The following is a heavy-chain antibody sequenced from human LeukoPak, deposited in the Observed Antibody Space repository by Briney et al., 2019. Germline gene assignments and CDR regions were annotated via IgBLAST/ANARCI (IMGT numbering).Heavy chain of an antibody. CDR3: ARLPAEKVAVADAYYFDY. Sequence: GESLKISCKGSGYSFTSYWIGWVRQLPGKGLEWMGIIYPGDSDTRYSPSFQGEVTMSADKSISTAYLQWSSLKTSGLGMYYCARLPAEKVAVADAYYFDYWGQGTLVTVSS. V-gene: IGHV5-51*01. CDR2: IYPGDSDT. J-gene: IGHJ4*02. CDR1: GYSFTSYW. D-gene: IGHD6-19*01.